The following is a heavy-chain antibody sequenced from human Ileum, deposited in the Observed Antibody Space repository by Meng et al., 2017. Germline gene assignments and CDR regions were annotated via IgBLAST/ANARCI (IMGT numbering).Heavy chain of an antibody. J-gene: IGHJ4*02. D-gene: IGHD6-19*01. CDR2: IYSGGST. V-gene: IGHV3-66*02. Sequence: GGSLRLSCAASGFTVSTNYMSWVRQAPEKGLEWVSIIYSGGSTYYADSVKGRLTISRDISKNTLYLQMSSLRPEDTAVYYCARGYRSGWADFDSWGQGTLVTVSS. CDR1: GFTVSTNY. CDR3: ARGYRSGWADFDS.